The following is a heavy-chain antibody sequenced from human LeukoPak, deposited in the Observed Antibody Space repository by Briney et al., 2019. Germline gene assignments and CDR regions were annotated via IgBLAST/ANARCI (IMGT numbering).Heavy chain of an antibody. CDR1: GYTFTAYH. Sequence: ASVTVSCKASGYTFTAYHFHWGGLAPGQGLEWMGWINLNSGVTRYAQKFQDRVTMNRDTSITTAYMELSRLRSDDTAVYYCARDETAATGIAMDVWGQGTTVTVSS. V-gene: IGHV1-2*02. J-gene: IGHJ6*02. CDR2: INLNSGVT. D-gene: IGHD6-13*01. CDR3: ARDETAATGIAMDV.